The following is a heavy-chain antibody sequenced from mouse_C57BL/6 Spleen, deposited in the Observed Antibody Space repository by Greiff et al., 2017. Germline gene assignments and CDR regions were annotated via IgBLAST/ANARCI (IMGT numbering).Heavy chain of an antibody. CDR2: ISSGGDYI. CDR3: TREYYYGSSYGFAY. J-gene: IGHJ3*01. CDR1: GFTFSSYA. D-gene: IGHD1-1*01. V-gene: IGHV5-9-1*02. Sequence: EVKLVESGEGLVKPGGSLKLSCAASGFTFSSYAMSWVRQTPEKRLEWVAYISSGGDYIYYADTVKGRFTISRDTARNTLYLQMSSLKSEDTAMYYCTREYYYGSSYGFAYWGQGTLVTVSA.